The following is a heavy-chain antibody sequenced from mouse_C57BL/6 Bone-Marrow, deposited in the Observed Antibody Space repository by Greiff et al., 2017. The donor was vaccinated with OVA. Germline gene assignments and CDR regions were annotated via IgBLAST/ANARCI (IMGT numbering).Heavy chain of an antibody. CDR3: ARDRGYYYAMDY. CDR2: ISNGGGST. D-gene: IGHD2-14*01. V-gene: IGHV5-12*01. Sequence: EVMLVESGGGLVQPGGSLKLSCAASGFTFSDYYMYWVRQTPEKRLEWVAYISNGGGSTYYPDTVKGRFTISRDNAKNTLYLQMSRLKSEDTAMYYCARDRGYYYAMDYWGQGTSVTVSS. J-gene: IGHJ4*01. CDR1: GFTFSDYY.